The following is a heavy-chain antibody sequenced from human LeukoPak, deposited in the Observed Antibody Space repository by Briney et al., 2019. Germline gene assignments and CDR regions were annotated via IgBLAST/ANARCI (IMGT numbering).Heavy chain of an antibody. CDR2: ISYDGSNK. V-gene: IGHV3-30-3*01. Sequence: PGGSLRLSCAASGFTFSSYAMHWVRQAPGKGLEWVAVISYDGSNKYYADSVKGRFTISRDNSKNTLYLQMNSLRAEDTAVYYCASRTTVTTSASDYWGQGTLVTVSS. CDR1: GFTFSSYA. CDR3: ASRTTVTTSASDY. D-gene: IGHD4-17*01. J-gene: IGHJ4*02.